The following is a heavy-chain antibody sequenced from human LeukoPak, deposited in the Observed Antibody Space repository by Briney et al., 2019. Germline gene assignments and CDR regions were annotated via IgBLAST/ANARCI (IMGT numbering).Heavy chain of an antibody. CDR2: INDSGST. V-gene: IGHV4-34*01. D-gene: IGHD2-2*01. J-gene: IGHJ4*02. CDR3: ARGQYCSTTTCYSARRYSDF. Sequence: SETLSLTCAVSGGAFSNYFWTWIRQPPGKGLEWIAEINDSGSTNSNSSLRSRVAISLDTPKNQFSLRLTSVTAADTAVYYCARGQYCSTTTCYSARRYSDFWGQGTLVTVSS. CDR1: GGAFSNYF.